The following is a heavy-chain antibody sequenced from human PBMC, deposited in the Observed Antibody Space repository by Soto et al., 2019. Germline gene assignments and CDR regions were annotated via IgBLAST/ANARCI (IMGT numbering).Heavy chain of an antibody. CDR2: ISSSSSYI. CDR1: GFTFSSYS. D-gene: IGHD2-15*01. J-gene: IGHJ6*02. V-gene: IGHV3-21*01. CDR3: ARDLVVAATYYYYYGMDV. Sequence: ESGGGLVKPGGSLRLSCAASGFTFSSYSMNWVRQAPGKGLEWVSSISSSSSYIYYADSVKGRFTISRDNAKNSLYLQMNSLRAEDTAVYYCARDLVVAATYYYYYGMDVWGQGTTVTVSS.